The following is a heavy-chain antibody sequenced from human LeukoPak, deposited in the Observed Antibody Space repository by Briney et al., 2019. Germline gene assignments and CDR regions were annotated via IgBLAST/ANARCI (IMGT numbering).Heavy chain of an antibody. J-gene: IGHJ4*02. CDR2: ISYDGSNN. CDR3: ETYRQVLLPFES. V-gene: IGHV3-30*04. CDR1: GFTFSSYA. D-gene: IGHD2-8*02. Sequence: GGSLRLSCAAYGFTFSSYAMQWVRQAPGKGWEWVAVISYDGSNNYYADSGRGRFTISRDNTKSTLSLQMNSLRAEATAIYYCETYRQVLLPFESWGQGTLVTVSS.